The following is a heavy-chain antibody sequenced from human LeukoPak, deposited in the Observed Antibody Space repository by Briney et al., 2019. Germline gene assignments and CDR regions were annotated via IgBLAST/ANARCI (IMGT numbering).Heavy chain of an antibody. Sequence: GESLKISCKGSGYSFTSYWIGWVRQMPGKGLEWMGIIYPGDSDTRYSPSFQGQVTISADKSISTAYLQWSSPKASDTAMYYCARLGDFWSGSYYFDYWGQGTLVTVSS. CDR3: ARLGDFWSGSYYFDY. V-gene: IGHV5-51*01. J-gene: IGHJ4*02. CDR1: GYSFTSYW. CDR2: IYPGDSDT. D-gene: IGHD3-3*01.